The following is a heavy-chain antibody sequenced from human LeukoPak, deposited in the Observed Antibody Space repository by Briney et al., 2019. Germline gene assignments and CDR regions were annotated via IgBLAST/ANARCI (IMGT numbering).Heavy chain of an antibody. D-gene: IGHD5-12*01. CDR1: GYTFTGYY. V-gene: IGHV1-2*02. J-gene: IGHJ4*02. CDR2: IHPNSGDA. Sequence: ASVKVSCKASGYTFTGYYIHWLRQAPGQGLECMGWIHPNSGDAAYVQKFQGRVSMTRDTSIRTAYMELSRPTSDDTAVYYCSRDITTPTNGDYWGQGTLVTVSS. CDR3: SRDITTPTNGDY.